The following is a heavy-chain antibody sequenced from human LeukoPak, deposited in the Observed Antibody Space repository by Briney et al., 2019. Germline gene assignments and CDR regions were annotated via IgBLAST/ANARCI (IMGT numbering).Heavy chain of an antibody. CDR3: ARDRPMYYHDSSGYWDY. CDR1: GFTFSSYS. D-gene: IGHD3-22*01. CDR2: ISSSSSYI. J-gene: IGHJ4*02. Sequence: PGGSLRLSCAASGFTFSSYSMNWVRQAPGKGLEWVSSISSSSSYIYYADSVKGRFTISRDNAKNSLYLQMNSLRAEDTAVYYCARDRPMYYHDSSGYWDYWGQGTLVTVSS. V-gene: IGHV3-21*01.